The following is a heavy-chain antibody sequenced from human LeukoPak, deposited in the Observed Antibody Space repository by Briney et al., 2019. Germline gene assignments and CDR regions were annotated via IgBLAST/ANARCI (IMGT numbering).Heavy chain of an antibody. CDR2: INPNSGDT. CDR1: EYXFTDYY. Sequence: ASVKVSCKASEYXFTDYYMHWVRQAPGQGLEWMGWINPNSGDTNYAQKFQGRVTMTRDTSISTAYMELSSLRSDDTAVYYCARGYCSGDCFTLFDYWGQGTLVTVSS. CDR3: ARGYCSGDCFTLFDY. V-gene: IGHV1-2*02. J-gene: IGHJ4*02. D-gene: IGHD2-21*02.